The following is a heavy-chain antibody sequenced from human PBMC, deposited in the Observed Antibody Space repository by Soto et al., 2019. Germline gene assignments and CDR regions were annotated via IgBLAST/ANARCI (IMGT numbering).Heavy chain of an antibody. CDR3: AKYRRTDAEGYRLDF. Sequence: SETLSLTCSVSGASITNYYWSWIRQPPGKGLEWIGYVYYTGSTSTKYNPSLQSRVAMSVDSSKNQFSLKLTSMTAADTAIYYCAKYRRTDAEGYRLDFWGPGTLVTVSS. J-gene: IGHJ4*02. CDR1: GASITNYY. V-gene: IGHV4-59*01. D-gene: IGHD5-12*01. CDR2: VYYTGSTST.